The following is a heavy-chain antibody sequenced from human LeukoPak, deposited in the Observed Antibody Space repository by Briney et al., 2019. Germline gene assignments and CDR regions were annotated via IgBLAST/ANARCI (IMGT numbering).Heavy chain of an antibody. CDR1: GGSFSGYY. CDR3: ARSRIGRYSSYDY. Sequence: PSETLSLTCAVYGGSFSGYYWSWIRQPPGKGLEWIGEINHSGSTNYNPSLKSRVTISVDTSKNQFSLKLSSVTAADTAVYYCARSRIGRYSSYDYWGQGTLVTVSS. J-gene: IGHJ4*02. D-gene: IGHD6-19*01. CDR2: INHSGST. V-gene: IGHV4-34*01.